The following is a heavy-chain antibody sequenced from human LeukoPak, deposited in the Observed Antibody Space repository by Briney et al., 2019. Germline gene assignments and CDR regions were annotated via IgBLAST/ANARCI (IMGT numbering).Heavy chain of an antibody. Sequence: GGSLRLSCAASGFTFDDYAMHWVRQAPGKGLEWVSGISWNSGSIGYADSVKGRFTISRDNAKNSLYLQMNSLRAEDTALYYCALMMVDAFDIWGQGTMATVSS. CDR1: GFTFDDYA. D-gene: IGHD2-8*01. J-gene: IGHJ3*02. V-gene: IGHV3-9*01. CDR2: ISWNSGSI. CDR3: ALMMVDAFDI.